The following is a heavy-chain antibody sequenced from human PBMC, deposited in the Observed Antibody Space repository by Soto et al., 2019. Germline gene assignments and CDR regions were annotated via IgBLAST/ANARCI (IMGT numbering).Heavy chain of an antibody. J-gene: IGHJ6*02. CDR2: ININTGNP. D-gene: IGHD3-3*01. CDR1: GDGFTSYA. Sequence: ASVEVCWKACGDGFTSYARKWVRQAPGQGLEWMGWININTGNPTYAQGFTGRFVFSLDTSVSTAYLQICSLKAEDTAVYYCASRAYYDFWSGYQNYYYYGMDVWGQGTTVTVSS. CDR3: ASRAYYDFWSGYQNYYYYGMDV. V-gene: IGHV7-4-1*01.